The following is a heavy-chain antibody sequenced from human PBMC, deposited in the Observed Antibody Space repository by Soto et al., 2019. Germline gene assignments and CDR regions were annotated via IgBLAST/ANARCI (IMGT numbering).Heavy chain of an antibody. CDR1: GFSFSSYW. CDR2: ISSSGTYI. Sequence: PGGSLRLSCAASGFSFSSYWVNWVRQAPGRGLEWVSFISSSGTYIYYRDSVKGRFTISRDNAKNSLYLQMNYLRAEDTAVYFCARDRGGSSPGEFDFWGQGTLLTVSS. CDR3: ARDRGGSSPGEFDF. J-gene: IGHJ4*02. D-gene: IGHD1-26*01. V-gene: IGHV3-21*01.